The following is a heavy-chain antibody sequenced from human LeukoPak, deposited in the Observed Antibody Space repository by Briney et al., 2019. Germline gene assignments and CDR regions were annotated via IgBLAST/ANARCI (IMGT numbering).Heavy chain of an antibody. J-gene: IGHJ4*02. V-gene: IGHV3-21*01. D-gene: IGHD1-14*01. Sequence: PGGSLRLSCGASGFTFSTYSMNWVRQAPGKGLEWVSSVSSSSSYIYYADSVKGRFTISRDNAKNSLFLQMNSLRAEYTAVYFCAREFRKPSTGDWGQGTLVTVSS. CDR3: AREFRKPSTGD. CDR1: GFTFSTYS. CDR2: VSSSSSYI.